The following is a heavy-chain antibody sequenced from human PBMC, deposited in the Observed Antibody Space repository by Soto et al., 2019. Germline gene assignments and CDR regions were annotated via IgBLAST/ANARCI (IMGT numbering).Heavy chain of an antibody. V-gene: IGHV4-59*01. CDR3: ARDGGPYGDYVGFAYYYYGMDV. CDR2: IYYSGST. D-gene: IGHD4-17*01. J-gene: IGHJ6*02. CDR1: GGSISSYY. Sequence: SETLSLTCTVSGGSISSYYWSWIRQPPVKRLEWIGYIYYSGSTNYNPSLQSRVTISVDTSKNQFSLKLSSVTAADTAVYYCARDGGPYGDYVGFAYYYYGMDVWGQGTTVTVSS.